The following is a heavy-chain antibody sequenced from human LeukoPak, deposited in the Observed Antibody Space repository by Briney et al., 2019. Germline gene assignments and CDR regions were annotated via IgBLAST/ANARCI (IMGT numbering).Heavy chain of an antibody. D-gene: IGHD6-13*01. V-gene: IGHV5-51*01. Sequence: GESLKISCKGSGYTFTIYWIGWVRQMPGKGLEWMGIIYPGDSDTRYSPSFQGQVTISADKSITTAYLQWSNLKASDTAMYYCARIGYSSSWYQAFDIWGQGTMVTVSS. CDR2: IYPGDSDT. CDR1: GYTFTIYW. CDR3: ARIGYSSSWYQAFDI. J-gene: IGHJ3*02.